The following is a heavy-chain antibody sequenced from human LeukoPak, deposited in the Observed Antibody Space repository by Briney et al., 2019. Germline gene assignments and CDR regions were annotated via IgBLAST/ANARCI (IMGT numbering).Heavy chain of an antibody. Sequence: GGSLRLSCAASGFTFSDHYMSWIRQAPGKGLEWVSYITSSGSTIYYADSVKGRFTISRDNAKNSLYLQMNSLRAEDTAVYYCVPVDTAMVSTFDYWGQGTLVTVSS. V-gene: IGHV3-11*04. D-gene: IGHD5-18*01. J-gene: IGHJ4*02. CDR1: GFTFSDHY. CDR3: VPVDTAMVSTFDY. CDR2: ITSSGSTI.